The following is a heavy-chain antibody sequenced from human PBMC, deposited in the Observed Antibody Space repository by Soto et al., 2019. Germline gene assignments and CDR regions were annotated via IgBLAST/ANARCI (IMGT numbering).Heavy chain of an antibody. CDR3: ARLHSSGREGGWFDP. J-gene: IGHJ5*02. D-gene: IGHD6-19*01. Sequence: GESLKISCKGSGYSFTSYWISWLRQMPGKGLEWMGRIDASDFYTNYSPSFHVHVTIPADKSISTSFLQWSSLKASDTTMYSWARLHSSGREGGWFDPWGQGTLVTVS. CDR1: GYSFTSYW. CDR2: IDASDFYT. V-gene: IGHV5-10-1*01.